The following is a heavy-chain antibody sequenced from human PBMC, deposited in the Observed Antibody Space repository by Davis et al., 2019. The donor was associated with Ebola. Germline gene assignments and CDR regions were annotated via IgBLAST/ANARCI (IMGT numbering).Heavy chain of an antibody. CDR2: ISYDGSNE. D-gene: IGHD4-11*01. J-gene: IGHJ4*02. CDR3: AKLNTVTTWPVVGY. V-gene: IGHV3-30*18. Sequence: PGGSLRLSCAASGFTFSSYGIHWVRQAPGKGLEWVAVISYDGSNEYYADSVKGRFTISRDNAKNSLYLQMNSLRDEDTAVYYCAKLNTVTTWPVVGYWGQGTLVTVSS. CDR1: GFTFSSYG.